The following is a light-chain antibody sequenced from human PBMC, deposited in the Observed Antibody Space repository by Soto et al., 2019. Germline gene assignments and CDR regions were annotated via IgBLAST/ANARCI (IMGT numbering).Light chain of an antibody. J-gene: IGLJ3*02. V-gene: IGLV8-61*01. CDR3: ALYMGSGISV. CDR2: NTN. CDR1: SGSVSTGYY. Sequence: QTVVTQEPSFSVSPGRTVTLTCGLSSGSVSTGYYPSWYQQTPGQAPRTLIYNTNSRSSGVPDRFSGSILGNKAALTITGAQADDESDYYCALYMGSGISVFGGGTKVTVL.